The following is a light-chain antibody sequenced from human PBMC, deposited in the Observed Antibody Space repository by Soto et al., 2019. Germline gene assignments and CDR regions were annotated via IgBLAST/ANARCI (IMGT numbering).Light chain of an antibody. V-gene: IGKV3-20*01. CDR3: QQYGSSLFS. CDR1: QSVSSRY. J-gene: IGKJ3*01. CDR2: AAS. Sequence: EIVMSLSLVTVSVTQGERATLSCRASQSVSSRYLAWYQQKPGQAPRLLIYAASSRATGIPDRFSGGGSGTDFTLTISRLEPEDFAVYYCQQYGSSLFSFGPGAKVAI.